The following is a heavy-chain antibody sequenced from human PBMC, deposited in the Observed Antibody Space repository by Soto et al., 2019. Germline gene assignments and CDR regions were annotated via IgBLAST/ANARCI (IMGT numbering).Heavy chain of an antibody. D-gene: IGHD3-9*01. CDR2: IYHSGST. CDR1: GGSISSSNW. CDR3: ASMISDILTGYFYYYGMDV. V-gene: IGHV4-4*02. Sequence: SETLSLICAVSGGSISSSNWWSWVRQPPGKGLEWIGEIYHSGSTNYNPSLKSRVTISVDKSKNQFSLKLSSVTAADTAVYYCASMISDILTGYFYYYGMDVWGQGTTVTVSS. J-gene: IGHJ6*02.